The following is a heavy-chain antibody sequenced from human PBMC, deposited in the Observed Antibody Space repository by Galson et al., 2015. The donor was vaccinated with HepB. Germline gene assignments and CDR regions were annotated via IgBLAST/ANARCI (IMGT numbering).Heavy chain of an antibody. Sequence: SVKVSCKASGYTFTSYYMHWVRQAPGQGLEWMGIINPSGGSTSYAQKLQGRVTMTRDTSTSTVYMELSSLRSEDTAVYYCARGHPSFEQQRGGGDYWGQGTLVTVSS. V-gene: IGHV1-46*04. CDR2: INPSGGST. CDR1: GYTFTSYY. D-gene: IGHD6-13*01. CDR3: ARGHPSFEQQRGGGDY. J-gene: IGHJ4*02.